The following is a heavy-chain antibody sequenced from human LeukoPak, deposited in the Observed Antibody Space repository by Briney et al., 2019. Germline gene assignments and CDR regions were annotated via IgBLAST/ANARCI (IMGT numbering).Heavy chain of an antibody. CDR2: ISSSSSTI. V-gene: IGHV3-48*01. J-gene: IGHJ1*01. D-gene: IGHD6-13*01. CDR3: ARVAAAGPVGYFQH. Sequence: GGSLRLSCAASGFTFSSYSMNWVRQAPGKGLEWVSYISSSSSTIYYADSVKGRFTISRDNAKNSLYLQMNSLGAEDTAVYYCARVAAAGPVGYFQHWGQGTLVTVSS. CDR1: GFTFSSYS.